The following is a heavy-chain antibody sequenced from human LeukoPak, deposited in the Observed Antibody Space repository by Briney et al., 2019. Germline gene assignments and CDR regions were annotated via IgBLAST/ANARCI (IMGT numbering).Heavy chain of an antibody. J-gene: IGHJ3*02. CDR3: TIGLAGDWDAFDI. V-gene: IGHV1-3*01. CDR1: GYTFTRCA. CDR2: IHADSGNT. Sequence: GASVTVSCKTSGYTFTRCAVHWVRQAPGQRFEWMGWIHADSGNTKYSQKLQGRVTIARDTSASTIYMELSSLRFEDTAVYFCTIGLAGDWDAFDIWGLGTMVTVSS. D-gene: IGHD6-19*01.